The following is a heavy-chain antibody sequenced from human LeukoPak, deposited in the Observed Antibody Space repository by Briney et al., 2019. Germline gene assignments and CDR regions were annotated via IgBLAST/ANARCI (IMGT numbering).Heavy chain of an antibody. J-gene: IGHJ4*02. D-gene: IGHD3-3*01. V-gene: IGHV6-1*01. CDR2: TYYRSKWYN. CDR1: GDSVSSNSAA. Sequence: SQTLSLTCAISGDSVSSNSAAWNWIRQSPSRGLEWLGRTYYRSKWYNDYAVSVKSRITIKPDTSKNQFSLQLNSVTPEDTAVYYCAPGLRFLEWSAYWGQGTLVTVSS. CDR3: APGLRFLEWSAY.